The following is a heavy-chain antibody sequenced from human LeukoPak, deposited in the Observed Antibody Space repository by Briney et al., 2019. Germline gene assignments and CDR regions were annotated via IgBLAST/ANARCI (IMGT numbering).Heavy chain of an antibody. V-gene: IGHV3-30*02. Sequence: GGSLRLSCAASGFTFSSYGMHWVRQAPGKGLEWVAFIHYDESNTYYADSVQGRFTISRDNSKNTLYLQMNSLRPEDTAVYYCAKDLDYYDTSAYYYLGDYWGQGTLVTVSS. D-gene: IGHD3-22*01. CDR2: IHYDESNT. CDR3: AKDLDYYDTSAYYYLGDY. CDR1: GFTFSSYG. J-gene: IGHJ4*02.